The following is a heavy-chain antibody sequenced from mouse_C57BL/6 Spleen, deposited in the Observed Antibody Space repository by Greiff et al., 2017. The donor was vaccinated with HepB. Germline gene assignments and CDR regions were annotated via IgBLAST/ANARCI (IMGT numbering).Heavy chain of an antibody. CDR3: AGGGDDYAMDY. CDR2: ISSGSSTI. CDR1: GFTFSDYG. D-gene: IGHD3-3*01. J-gene: IGHJ4*01. V-gene: IGHV5-17*01. Sequence: EVHLVESGGGLVKPGGSLKLSCAASGFTFSDYGMHWVRQAPEKGLEWVAYISSGSSTIYYADTVKGRFTISRDNAKNTLFLQMTSLRSEDTAMYYCAGGGDDYAMDYWGQGTSVTVSS.